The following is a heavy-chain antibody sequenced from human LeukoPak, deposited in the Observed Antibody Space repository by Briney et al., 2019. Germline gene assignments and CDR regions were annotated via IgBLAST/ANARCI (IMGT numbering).Heavy chain of an antibody. J-gene: IGHJ4*02. CDR1: GGTFSSYA. D-gene: IGHD1-20*01. CDR2: IIPIFGTA. V-gene: IGHV1-69*06. Sequence: ASVKVSRKASGGTFSSYAISWVRLAPGQGLEWMGGIIPIFGTANYAQKFQGRVTITADKSTSTAYMELSSLRSEDTAVYYCAREGEGITGDYFDYWGQGTLVTVSS. CDR3: AREGEGITGDYFDY.